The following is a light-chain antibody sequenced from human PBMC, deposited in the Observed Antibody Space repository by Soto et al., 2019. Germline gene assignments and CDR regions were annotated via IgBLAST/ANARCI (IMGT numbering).Light chain of an antibody. Sequence: DIQMTQSPSTLSASVGDRVTITCRASQTVSDSLAWYQQRPGKAPTLLIYKASTLESGVPSRFSGSGSGTEFNLTISSLQPDDVATYYGQQYYTYSWTFGQGPKVEIK. V-gene: IGKV1-5*03. CDR1: QTVSDS. CDR2: KAS. CDR3: QQYYTYSWT. J-gene: IGKJ1*01.